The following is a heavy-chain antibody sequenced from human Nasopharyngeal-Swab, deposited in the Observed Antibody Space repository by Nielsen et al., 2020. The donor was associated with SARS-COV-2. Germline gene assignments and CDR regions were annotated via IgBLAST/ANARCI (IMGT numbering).Heavy chain of an antibody. CDR1: DGSISNYY. CDR2: VFYSGTT. Sequence: SETLSLTCTVSDGSISNYYWSWIRQSPGKGLEWIGYVFYSGTTSFNPSLKSRVIMSVDTSKNQISLKVASVTAADTAIYYCARARLIFDVWGRGTKVTVSS. CDR3: ARARLIFDV. J-gene: IGHJ3*01. D-gene: IGHD3-3*01. V-gene: IGHV4-59*08.